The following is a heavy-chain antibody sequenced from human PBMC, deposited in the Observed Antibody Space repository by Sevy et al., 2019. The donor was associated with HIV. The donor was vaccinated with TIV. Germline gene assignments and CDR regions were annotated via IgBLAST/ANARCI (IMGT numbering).Heavy chain of an antibody. CDR1: GFTFSSYA. Sequence: GGSLRLSCAASGFTFSSYAMRWVRQAPGKGLEWVAVICYDGSKKYYADSVKGRFTISRDNSKNTLHLQMKSMRAEDPDVHYRVRDDNDSWSCYYASENYYYGLDVWGQGTPVTVSS. CDR3: VRDDNDSWSCYYASENYYYGLDV. V-gene: IGHV3-33*01. D-gene: IGHD3-3*01. J-gene: IGHJ6*02. CDR2: ICYDGSKK.